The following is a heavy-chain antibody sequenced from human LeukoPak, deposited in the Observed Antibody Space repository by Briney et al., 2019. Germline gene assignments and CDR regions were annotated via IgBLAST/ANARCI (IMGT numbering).Heavy chain of an antibody. V-gene: IGHV3-7*01. CDR2: IKRDGSEK. CDR3: EGSAGY. J-gene: IGHJ4*02. Sequence: PGGSLRLSCAASGFSFSNSWMSSVRQAPGKGMEWVANIKRDGSEKHYVESVKGRFTISRENAKSSLFLQMNSLRAEDTAVYYCEGSAGYWGQGTLVTVSS. CDR1: GFSFSNSW.